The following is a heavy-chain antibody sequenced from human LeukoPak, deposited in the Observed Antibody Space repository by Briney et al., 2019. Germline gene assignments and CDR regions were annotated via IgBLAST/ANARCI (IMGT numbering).Heavy chain of an antibody. J-gene: IGHJ1*01. CDR1: GFTFSSYG. CDR3: ARHSMYSKSSGYNL. D-gene: IGHD6-19*01. V-gene: IGHV3-30*02. Sequence: GGSLRLSCAASGFTFSSYGMHWVRQAPGKGLEWVAFIRYDGSNKYYADSVKGRFTISRDNSKNTLYLQMNSLRAEDTAIYYCARHSMYSKSSGYNLWGQGTLVTVSS. CDR2: IRYDGSNK.